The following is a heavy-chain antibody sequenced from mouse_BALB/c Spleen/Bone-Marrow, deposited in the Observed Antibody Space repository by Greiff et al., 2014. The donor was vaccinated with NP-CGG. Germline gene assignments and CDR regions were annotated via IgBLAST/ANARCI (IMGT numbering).Heavy chain of an antibody. V-gene: IGHV2-6-1*01. CDR1: GFSLTNYG. CDR2: IWSDGST. CDR3: ARHRYYAMDY. J-gene: IGHJ4*01. Sequence: VQVVESGPGLVAPSQSLSITCTISGFSLTNYGVHLVRQPPGKGLEWLVVIWSDGSTTYNSALKSRLSISKDNSKSQVFLKMNSLQTDDTAMYYCARHRYYAMDYWGQGTSVTVSS.